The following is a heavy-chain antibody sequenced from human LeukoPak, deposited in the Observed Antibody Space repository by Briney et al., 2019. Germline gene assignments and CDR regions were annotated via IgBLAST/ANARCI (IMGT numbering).Heavy chain of an antibody. CDR2: ISSGGIHI. CDR3: AKSGYNRFDY. V-gene: IGHV3-21*04. J-gene: IGHJ4*02. CDR1: GFTFSSYS. Sequence: GGSLRLSCAASGFTFSSYSMNWVRQAPGKGLEWVSSISSGGIHIYYADSVKGRFTISRDNSKNTLYLQMNSLRAEDTAVYYCAKSGYNRFDYWGQGTLVTVSS. D-gene: IGHD5-24*01.